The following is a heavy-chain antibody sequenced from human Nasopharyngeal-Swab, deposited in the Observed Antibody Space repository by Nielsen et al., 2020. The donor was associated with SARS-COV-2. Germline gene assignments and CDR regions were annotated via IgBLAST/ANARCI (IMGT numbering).Heavy chain of an antibody. D-gene: IGHD3-9*01. V-gene: IGHV4-59*01. Sequence: WIRQCPGKGLEWIGYLYYSGSTFYNPSLKSRATISLDTSKNQLSLKLNSVTAADTAVYYCARVLTGPHDAFDIWGQGTMVTVSS. CDR3: ARVLTGPHDAFDI. CDR2: LYYSGST. J-gene: IGHJ3*02.